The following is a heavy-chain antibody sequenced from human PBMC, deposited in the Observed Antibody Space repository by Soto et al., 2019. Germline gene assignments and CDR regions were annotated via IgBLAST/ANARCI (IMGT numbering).Heavy chain of an antibody. CDR3: APRRVERYFDY. J-gene: IGHJ4*02. CDR2: IYWDDDK. D-gene: IGHD1-1*01. Sequence: QITLKESGPTLVKPTQTLTLTCTFSGFSLSTSGVGVGWISQPPGKALEWLALIYWDDDKRYSPSLKRRLTITKDTSNNQVVLTMTNIDPVDTATYYCAPRRVERYFDYWGQGTLVTVSS. V-gene: IGHV2-5*02. CDR1: GFSLSTSGVG.